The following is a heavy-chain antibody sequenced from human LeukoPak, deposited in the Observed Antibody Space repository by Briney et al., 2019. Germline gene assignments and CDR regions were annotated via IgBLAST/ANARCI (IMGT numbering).Heavy chain of an antibody. Sequence: PGGSLRLSCAASGFSFSSYSMNWVRQAPGRGLEWVSVIYSGGSTYYADSVKGRFTISRDNSKNTLYLQMNSLRAEDTAVYYCASAPVLRYFDWLFAPFDYWGQGTLVTVSS. J-gene: IGHJ4*02. CDR2: IYSGGST. CDR3: ASAPVLRYFDWLFAPFDY. D-gene: IGHD3-9*01. V-gene: IGHV3-66*02. CDR1: GFSFSSYS.